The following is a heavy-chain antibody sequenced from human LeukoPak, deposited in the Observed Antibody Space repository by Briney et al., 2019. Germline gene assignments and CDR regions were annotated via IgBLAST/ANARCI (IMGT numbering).Heavy chain of an antibody. V-gene: IGHV1-69*04. J-gene: IGHJ6*02. D-gene: IGHD6-13*01. Sequence: GASVKVSCKASGGTFSSYAISWVRQAPGQGLEWMGRIIPILGIANYAQKFQGRVTITADKSTSTAYMELSSLRSEDTAVYYCARGRYSSSHYYGMDVWGQGTTVTVSS. CDR2: IIPILGIA. CDR1: GGTFSSYA. CDR3: ARGRYSSSHYYGMDV.